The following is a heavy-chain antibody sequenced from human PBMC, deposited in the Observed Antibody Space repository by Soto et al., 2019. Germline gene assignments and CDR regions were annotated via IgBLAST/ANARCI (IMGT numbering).Heavy chain of an antibody. CDR2: INPSSGGT. CDR1: GYIFTNYY. J-gene: IGHJ5*02. D-gene: IGHD1-1*01. V-gene: IGHV1-2*02. Sequence: QVHLVQSGAEVKKPGASVKVSCKTSGYIFTNYYIVWVRQAPGQGLEWMGRINPSSGGTEYAQAFQGRVTMSRDTSFITAYMELTSLTSDDTGVYYCARVVNDWFDPWGQGTPVIVSS. CDR3: ARVVNDWFDP.